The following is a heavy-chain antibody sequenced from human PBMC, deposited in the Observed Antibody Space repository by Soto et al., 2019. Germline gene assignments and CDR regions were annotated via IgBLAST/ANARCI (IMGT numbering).Heavy chain of an antibody. V-gene: IGHV3-33*01. D-gene: IGHD6-13*01. CDR1: GFTFSSYG. CDR3: ARTLGSRWRTAFWFDP. CDR2: IWYDGSNK. Sequence: QVQLVESGGGVVQPGRSLRLSCAASGFTFSSYGMHWVRQAPGKGLEWVAVIWYDGSNKYYADSVKGRFTISRDNSKKTLYMQINSLRAEDTAVYYCARTLGSRWRTAFWFDPWGQGTLVTVSS. J-gene: IGHJ5*02.